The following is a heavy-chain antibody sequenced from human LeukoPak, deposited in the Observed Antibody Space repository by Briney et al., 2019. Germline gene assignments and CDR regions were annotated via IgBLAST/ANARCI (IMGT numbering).Heavy chain of an antibody. CDR1: GFTFSDHY. CDR2: ISYDGSNK. J-gene: IGHJ4*02. V-gene: IGHV3-30*18. Sequence: GGSLRLSCAASGFTFSDHYMHWVRQAPGKGLEWVAVISYDGSNKYYADSVKGRFTISRDNSKNTLCLQMNSLRAEDTAVYYCAKDLTGTRNYWGQGTLVTVSS. D-gene: IGHD1-20*01. CDR3: AKDLTGTRNY.